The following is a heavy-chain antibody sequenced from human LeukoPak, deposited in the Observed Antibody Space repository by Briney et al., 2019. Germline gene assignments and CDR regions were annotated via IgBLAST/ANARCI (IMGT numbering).Heavy chain of an antibody. D-gene: IGHD3-3*01. J-gene: IGHJ4*02. CDR3: AKESKYITIFGVANYFDY. V-gene: IGHV3-23*01. CDR1: GFTFSSYA. CDR2: ISGSGGST. Sequence: GGSLRVSCAASGFTFSSYAMSWVRPAPGKGLEWVSAISGSGGSTYYADSVKGRFTISRDNSKNTLYLQMNSLRAEDTAVYYCAKESKYITIFGVANYFDYGGQGTLVTVSS.